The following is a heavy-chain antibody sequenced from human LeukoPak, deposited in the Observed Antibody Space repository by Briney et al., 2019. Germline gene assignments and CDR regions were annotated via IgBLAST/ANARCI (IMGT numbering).Heavy chain of an antibody. D-gene: IGHD6-19*01. CDR2: ISGSGGST. CDR1: GFTFSSYA. J-gene: IGHJ4*02. Sequence: GGSLRLSCAASGFTFSSYAMSWVHQAPGKGLEWVSAISGSGGSTYYADSVKGRFTISRDNSKNTLYLQMNSLRAEDTAVYYCAKDPVFGEQWLVPYFDYWGQGTLVTVSS. CDR3: AKDPVFGEQWLVPYFDY. V-gene: IGHV3-23*01.